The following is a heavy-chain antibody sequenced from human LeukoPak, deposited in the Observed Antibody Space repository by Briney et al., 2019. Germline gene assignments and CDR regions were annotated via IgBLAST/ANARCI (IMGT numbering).Heavy chain of an antibody. CDR3: ARTEYYYDSSGYYFYWFDP. CDR2: IYYSGST. D-gene: IGHD3-22*01. Sequence: SQTLSLTCTVSGGSISSGGYYWSWIRQHPGKGLEWIGYIYYSGSTYYNPSPKSRVTISVDTSKNQFSLKLSSVTAADTAVYYCARTEYYYDSSGYYFYWFDPWGQGTLVTVSS. J-gene: IGHJ5*02. CDR1: GGSISSGGYY. V-gene: IGHV4-31*03.